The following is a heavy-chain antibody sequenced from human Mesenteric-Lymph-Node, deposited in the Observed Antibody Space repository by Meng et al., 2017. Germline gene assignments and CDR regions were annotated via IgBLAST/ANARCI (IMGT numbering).Heavy chain of an antibody. V-gene: IGHV3-7*01. CDR1: GFTFSNYW. CDR3: ASRAWAAGKPYCFDY. CDR2: INQDGSEK. D-gene: IGHD6-13*01. J-gene: IGHJ4*02. Sequence: GESLKISCAVSGFTFSNYWMTWVRQAPGKGLEWVTNINQDGSEKYYVDSVKGRFTISRDNAKNSLYLQMNSLRAGDTAVYYCASRAWAAGKPYCFDYWGQGTLVTVSS.